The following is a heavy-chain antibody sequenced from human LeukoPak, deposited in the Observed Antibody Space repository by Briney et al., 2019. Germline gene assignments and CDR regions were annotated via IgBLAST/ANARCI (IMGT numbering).Heavy chain of an antibody. J-gene: IGHJ4*02. V-gene: IGHV3-7*03. CDR1: GFSFSSYW. Sequence: PGGSLRPSCAASGFSFSSYWMSWVRQAPGKGLQWVANINQDASQKYYLDSVKGRFTISRDNAKNSLYLQMNSLRVEDTAIYYCVRSLGGGSYWGQGTLVIVSP. CDR2: INQDASQK. CDR3: VRSLGGGSY. D-gene: IGHD5-24*01.